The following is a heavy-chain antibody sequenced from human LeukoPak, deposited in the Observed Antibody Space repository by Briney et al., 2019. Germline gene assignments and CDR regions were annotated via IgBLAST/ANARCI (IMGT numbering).Heavy chain of an antibody. CDR3: ARAVGNSGNDY. Sequence: GGSLRLSCAASRFTFSSYWMSWVRQAPGKGLEWVANIKQDGSEKYYVDSVRGRFIISRDNAKNSLYLQMNSLRAEDMAVYYCARAVGNSGNDYWGQGTLVTVSS. CDR1: RFTFSSYW. J-gene: IGHJ4*02. D-gene: IGHD4-23*01. CDR2: IKQDGSEK. V-gene: IGHV3-7*04.